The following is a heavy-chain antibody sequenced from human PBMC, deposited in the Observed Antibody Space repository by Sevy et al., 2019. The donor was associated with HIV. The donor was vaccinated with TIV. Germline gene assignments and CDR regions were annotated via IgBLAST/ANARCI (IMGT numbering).Heavy chain of an antibody. Sequence: ASVKVSCKASGYTFTSYDINWVRQATGQGLEWMGWMNPNSGNTGYAQKFQGRVTMTRNTSISTAYMELSSLRSEDTAVYYCAGGLRITKVRGVIYWFDPWGQGTLVTVSS. J-gene: IGHJ5*02. CDR1: GYTFTSYD. D-gene: IGHD3-10*01. CDR3: AGGLRITKVRGVIYWFDP. CDR2: MNPNSGNT. V-gene: IGHV1-8*01.